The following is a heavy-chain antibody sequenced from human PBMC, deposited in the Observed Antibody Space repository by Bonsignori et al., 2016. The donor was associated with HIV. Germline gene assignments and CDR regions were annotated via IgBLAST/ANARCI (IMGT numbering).Heavy chain of an antibody. V-gene: IGHV4-61*02. CDR2: IYTSGST. CDR3: AREVHLWFGELLLVWFDP. D-gene: IGHD3-10*01. Sequence: WIRQPPGKGLEWIGRIYTSGSTNYNPSLKSRVTISVDTSKNQFSLKLSSVTAADTAVYYCAREVHLWFGELLLVWFDPWGQGTLVTVSS. J-gene: IGHJ5*02.